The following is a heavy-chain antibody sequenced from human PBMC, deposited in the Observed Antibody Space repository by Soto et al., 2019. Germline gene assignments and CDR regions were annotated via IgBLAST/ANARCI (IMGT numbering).Heavy chain of an antibody. CDR1: GFTFSSYW. CDR3: ALGYCSSPSCHIYYGMDV. CDR2: INSDGSST. D-gene: IGHD2-2*02. J-gene: IGHJ6*02. Sequence: GGSLRLSCAASGFTFSSYWMHWVRQAPGKGLVWVSRINSDGSSTSYADSVKGRVTISRDNAKNTLYLQMNSLRAEDTAVYYFALGYCSSPSCHIYYGMDVWGQGSRVTVSS. V-gene: IGHV3-74*01.